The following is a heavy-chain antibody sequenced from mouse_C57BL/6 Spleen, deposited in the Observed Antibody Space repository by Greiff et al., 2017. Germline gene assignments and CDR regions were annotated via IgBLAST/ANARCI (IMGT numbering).Heavy chain of an antibody. V-gene: IGHV1-74*01. Sequence: VQLQQSGAELVKPGASVKVSCKASGYTFTSYWMHWVKQRPGQGLEWIGRIHPSDSDTNYNQKFKGKATLTVDKSSSTAYMQLSSLTSEDSAVYYCAIGEGIYYDYDRAWFAYWGQGTLVTVSA. D-gene: IGHD2-4*01. CDR2: IHPSDSDT. CDR3: AIGEGIYYDYDRAWFAY. CDR1: GYTFTSYW. J-gene: IGHJ3*01.